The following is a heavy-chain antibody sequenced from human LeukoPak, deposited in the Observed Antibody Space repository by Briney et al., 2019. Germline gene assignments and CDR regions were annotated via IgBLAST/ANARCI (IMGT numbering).Heavy chain of an antibody. CDR3: ARADQRTGSYGMDV. V-gene: IGHV4-61*01. D-gene: IGHD3/OR15-3a*01. J-gene: IGHJ6*02. CDR1: GGSVSSGSYY. Sequence: SETLSLTCTVSGGSVSSGSYYWSWLRQPPGKGLEWIGYIYYSGSTNYNPSLKSRVTISVDTSKNQFSLKLSSVTAADTAVYYCARADQRTGSYGMDVWGQGTTVTVSS. CDR2: IYYSGST.